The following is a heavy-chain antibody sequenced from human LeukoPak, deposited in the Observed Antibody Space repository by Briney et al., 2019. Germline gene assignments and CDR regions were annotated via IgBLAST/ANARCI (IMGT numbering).Heavy chain of an antibody. CDR3: ARVTTVTRSPWSWGPKKIGQEVNWFDP. Sequence: ASVKVSCEASGYKFNTYDITWLRQAPGQGLEWMGWVSGNNGNRKYAQKFQGRVTMTTDTSTSTANMELRSLRSDDTAVYYCARVTTVTRSPWSWGPKKIGQEVNWFDPWGQGTLVIVSS. J-gene: IGHJ5*02. CDR2: VSGNNGNR. V-gene: IGHV1-18*01. CDR1: GYKFNTYD. D-gene: IGHD4-17*01.